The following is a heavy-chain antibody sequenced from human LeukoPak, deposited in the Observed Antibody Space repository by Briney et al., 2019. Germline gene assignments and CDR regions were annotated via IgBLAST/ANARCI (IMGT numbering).Heavy chain of an antibody. CDR1: GFTVSSNY. CDR2: IYSGGST. CDR3: AREYYDNSGGEDAFDI. V-gene: IGHV3-53*01. J-gene: IGHJ3*02. Sequence: GGSLRLSCAASGFTVSSNYMNWVCQAPGKGLEWVSVIYSGGSTFYADSVEGRFTISRDDSNNTLYLQMNSLRAEDTAMYYCAREYYDNSGGEDAFDIWGPGTMVTVSS. D-gene: IGHD3-22*01.